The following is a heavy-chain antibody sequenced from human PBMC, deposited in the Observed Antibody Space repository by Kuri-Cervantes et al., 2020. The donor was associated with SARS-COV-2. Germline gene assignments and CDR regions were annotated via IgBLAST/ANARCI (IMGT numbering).Heavy chain of an antibody. CDR2: IKHSGST. J-gene: IGHJ4*02. V-gene: IGHV4-34*01. Sequence: ESLKISCAVSGGSFSGYYWSWIRQPPGKGLEWIGEIKHSGSTNYNSSLKSRVTISVDTSKNQFSLKLSSVTAAETAVYYFARGERGVPATVFDYWGQGTLVTVSS. CDR1: GGSFSGYY. CDR3: ARGERGVPATVFDY. D-gene: IGHD2-2*01.